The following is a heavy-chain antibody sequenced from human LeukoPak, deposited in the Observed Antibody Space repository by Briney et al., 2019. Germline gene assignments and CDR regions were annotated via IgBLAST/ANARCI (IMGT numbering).Heavy chain of an antibody. J-gene: IGHJ5*02. CDR1: SYTFTSYG. CDR3: ASGTMTFDP. D-gene: IGHD1-7*01. V-gene: IGHV1-18*01. Sequence: PSVKLSCSFSSYTFTSYGIICVPWAPGQAREWMGWISAYKGNTLYAQKLQGRVTMQTDTSSTTAYMALRGVSSDDTAVYCCASGTMTFDPWGQGTLVTVSS. CDR2: ISAYKGNT.